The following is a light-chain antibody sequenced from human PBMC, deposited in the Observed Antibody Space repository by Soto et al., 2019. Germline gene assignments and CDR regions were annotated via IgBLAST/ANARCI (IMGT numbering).Light chain of an antibody. J-gene: IGKJ1*01. CDR3: LQDYSYPWT. V-gene: IGKV1-6*01. Sequence: IQMTQSPSSLSASVGDRVTITCRASQDIRSNFGWFQQRPGEAPNLLIYAASSLQRGVPSRFSGSGSGTDFTLTISSLQPEDFATYYCLQDYSYPWTLGQGTKVEIK. CDR2: AAS. CDR1: QDIRSN.